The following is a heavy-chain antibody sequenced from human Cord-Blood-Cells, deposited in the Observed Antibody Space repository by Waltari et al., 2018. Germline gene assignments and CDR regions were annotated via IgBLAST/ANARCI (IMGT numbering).Heavy chain of an antibody. CDR2: ISSSSTI. V-gene: IGHV3-48*02. J-gene: IGHJ6*03. CDR1: EMTFSSYS. Sequence: EVQLVESVGGLVQPGGYLRLSCADSEMTFSSYSMNWVRQAPGKGLEWVSYISSSSTIYYADSVKGRFTISRDNAKNSLYLQMNSLRDEDTAVYYCARDPYYYYMDVWGKGTTVTVSS. CDR3: ARDPYYYYMDV.